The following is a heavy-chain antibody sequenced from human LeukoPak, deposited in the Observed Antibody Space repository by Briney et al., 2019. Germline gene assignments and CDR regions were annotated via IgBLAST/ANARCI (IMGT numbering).Heavy chain of an antibody. CDR1: GGSISSSSYY. D-gene: IGHD3-3*01. V-gene: IGHV4-39*01. Sequence: PSETLSLTCTVSGGSISSSSYYWGWIRQPPGKGLEWIGSINYSGSTYYNPSLKSRVTISVDTSKNQFSLKLRSVTAADTSVYYCASEGTIFGVISVGWFDPWGQGTLVTVSS. J-gene: IGHJ5*02. CDR3: ASEGTIFGVISVGWFDP. CDR2: INYSGST.